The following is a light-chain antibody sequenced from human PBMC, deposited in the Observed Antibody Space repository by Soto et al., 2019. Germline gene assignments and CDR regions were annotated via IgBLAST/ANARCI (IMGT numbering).Light chain of an antibody. CDR3: QMWDSSSVV. CDR2: QDN. CDR1: KLGDKF. Sequence: SYELTQPPSVSVSPGQTASITCSGDKLGDKFACWYQQKPGQSPVLVIYQDNKRPSGIPDRLSGSKSGNTATLTISGTQAMDEADYYCQMWDSSSVVFGSGTKVTVL. J-gene: IGLJ1*01. V-gene: IGLV3-1*01.